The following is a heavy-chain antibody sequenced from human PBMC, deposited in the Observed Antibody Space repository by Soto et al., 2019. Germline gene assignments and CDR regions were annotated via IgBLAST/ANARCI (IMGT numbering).Heavy chain of an antibody. Sequence: ASVKVSCKASGYTFTSYGISWVRQAPGQGLEWMGWISAYNGNTNYAQKLQGRVTMTTDTSTSTAYMELRSLRSDDTAVYYCARASGYSSGWYSPFDAFDIWGQGTMVTVSS. CDR2: ISAYNGNT. V-gene: IGHV1-18*01. CDR3: ARASGYSSGWYSPFDAFDI. D-gene: IGHD6-19*01. CDR1: GYTFTSYG. J-gene: IGHJ3*02.